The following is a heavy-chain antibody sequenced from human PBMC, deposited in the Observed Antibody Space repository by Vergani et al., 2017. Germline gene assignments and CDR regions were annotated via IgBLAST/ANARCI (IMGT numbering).Heavy chain of an antibody. V-gene: IGHV1-69*11. Sequence: QVQLVQSGAEVKKPGSSVKVSCKASGGTFSSYAISWVRQAPGQGLEWMGRIIPILGTANYVQKFQGRVTITAAESTSTAYMELSSLRSEDTAVYYCARGGVVPAAMGYYYMDVWGKGTTVTVSS. CDR2: IIPILGTA. D-gene: IGHD2-2*01. J-gene: IGHJ6*03. CDR1: GGTFSSYA. CDR3: ARGGVVPAAMGYYYMDV.